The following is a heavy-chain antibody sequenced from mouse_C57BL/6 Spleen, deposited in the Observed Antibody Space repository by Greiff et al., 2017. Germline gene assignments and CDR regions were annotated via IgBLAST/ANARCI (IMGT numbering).Heavy chain of an antibody. V-gene: IGHV1-26*01. CDR1: GYTFTDYY. D-gene: IGHD2-5*01. CDR3: APYYSNSYAMDY. J-gene: IGHJ4*01. Sequence: EVQLQQSGPELVKPGASVKISCKASGYTFTDYYMNWVKQSHGKSLEWIGDINPNNGGTSYNQKFKGKATLTVDKSSSTAYMELRSLTSEDSAVYYCAPYYSNSYAMDYWGQGTSVTVSS. CDR2: INPNNGGT.